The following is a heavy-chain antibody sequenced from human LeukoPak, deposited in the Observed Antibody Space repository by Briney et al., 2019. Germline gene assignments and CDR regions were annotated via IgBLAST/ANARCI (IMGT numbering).Heavy chain of an antibody. V-gene: IGHV1-3*03. Sequence: ASVKVSCKASGYTFTTYAMHWVRQAPGQRLEWMGWINVGSGNTKYSQEFQGSVTITSDTSASTAYMELSSLRSDDMAVYYCARGRPSLAIFDYWGQGTLVTVSS. D-gene: IGHD3-9*01. CDR1: GYTFTTYA. J-gene: IGHJ4*02. CDR2: INVGSGNT. CDR3: ARGRPSLAIFDY.